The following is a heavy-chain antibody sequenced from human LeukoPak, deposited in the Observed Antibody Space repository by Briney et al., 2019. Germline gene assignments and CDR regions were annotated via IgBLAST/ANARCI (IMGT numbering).Heavy chain of an antibody. D-gene: IGHD1-14*01. CDR3: TTYNDRDAFDI. Sequence: KTGGSLRLSCVGSGFTFSKDWMSWVRQAPGKGLEWVGLIRNKIDGGTTDDAAPVKGRFTISRDDSKNTLYLQMNSLKTEDTAVYYCTTYNDRDAFDIWGQGTMVTVSP. CDR2: IRNKIDGGTT. CDR1: GFTFSKDW. V-gene: IGHV3-15*01. J-gene: IGHJ3*02.